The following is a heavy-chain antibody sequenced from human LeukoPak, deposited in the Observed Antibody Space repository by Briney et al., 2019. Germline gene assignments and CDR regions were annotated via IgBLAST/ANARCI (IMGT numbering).Heavy chain of an antibody. CDR1: GFTFSDYT. V-gene: IGHV3-21*01. CDR2: ISSDSSYI. J-gene: IGHJ4*02. Sequence: PGGSLRLSCAASGFTFSDYTMTWVRQAPGKGLEWVASISSDSSYIDYADSVKGRFTISRDNAKNSLYLQMNSLRVEDTAVYYCAKVAKYYYGSETYYFFEHWGQGTPVTASS. CDR3: AKVAKYYYGSETYYFFEH. D-gene: IGHD3-10*01.